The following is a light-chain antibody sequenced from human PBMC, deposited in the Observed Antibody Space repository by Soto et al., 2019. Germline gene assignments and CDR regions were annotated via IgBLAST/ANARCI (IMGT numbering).Light chain of an antibody. J-gene: IGKJ4*01. CDR3: QQRGNWPPVT. CDR2: DAS. V-gene: IGKV3-11*01. CDR1: QSVSSY. Sequence: EIVLTQSPATLSLSPGERATLSCRASQSVSSYLAWYQQKPGQAPRLLIYDASNRATGIPARFSGSGSGTDFTLTISSLEPEVFAVYYCQQRGNWPPVTFGGGTKVEIK.